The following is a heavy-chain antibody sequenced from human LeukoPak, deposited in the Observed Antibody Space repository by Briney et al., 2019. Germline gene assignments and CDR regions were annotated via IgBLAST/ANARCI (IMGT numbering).Heavy chain of an antibody. J-gene: IGHJ6*02. CDR1: GFTFSSYG. Sequence: GRSLRLSCAASGFTFSSYGMHWVRQAPGKGLEWVAVISYDGSNKYYADSVKGRFTISRDNSKNTLYLQMNSLRAEDTAVYYCAKDDGPPLGYSYGCYYYYGMDVWGQGTTVTVSS. V-gene: IGHV3-30*18. D-gene: IGHD5-18*01. CDR3: AKDDGPPLGYSYGCYYYYGMDV. CDR2: ISYDGSNK.